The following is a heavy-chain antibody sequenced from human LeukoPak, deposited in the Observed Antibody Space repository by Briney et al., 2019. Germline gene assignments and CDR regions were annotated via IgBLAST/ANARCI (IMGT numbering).Heavy chain of an antibody. V-gene: IGHV4-59*01. J-gene: IGHJ3*02. CDR2: IYHSGSI. CDR1: GGSISSSY. CDR3: ARGAPLTVGASRAFDI. D-gene: IGHD1-26*01. Sequence: SETLSLTCTVSGGSISSSYWSWIRQPPGKGLEWIGYIYHSGSINYNPSLKSRVTIPLDTSKSQFSLKLSSLTAADTAVYYCARGAPLTVGASRAFDIWGQGTMVTVSS.